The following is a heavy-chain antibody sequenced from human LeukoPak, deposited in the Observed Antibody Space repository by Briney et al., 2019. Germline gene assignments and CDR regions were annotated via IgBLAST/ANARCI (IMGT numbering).Heavy chain of an antibody. CDR1: SGSISSYY. V-gene: IGHV4-59*01. CDR3: ARGLGYCSGGSCYSGFYYYMDV. CDR2: IYYSGGT. Sequence: PSETLSLTCTVSSGSISSYYWSWIRQPPGKGLEWIGYIYYSGGTNHNPSLKSRVTISVDTSKNHFTLKLSSVTAADTAVYYCARGLGYCSGGSCYSGFYYYMDVWGKGTTVTVSS. J-gene: IGHJ6*03. D-gene: IGHD2-15*01.